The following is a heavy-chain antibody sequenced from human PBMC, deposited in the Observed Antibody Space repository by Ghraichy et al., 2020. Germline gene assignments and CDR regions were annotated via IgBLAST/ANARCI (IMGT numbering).Heavy chain of an antibody. J-gene: IGHJ4*02. CDR2: ISVYNASA. V-gene: IGHV1-18*01. D-gene: IGHD4-17*01. CDR3: GSTDFDY. CDR1: GYTSSRYG. Sequence: SVKVSCKASGYTSSRYGISWVRQAPGQGLDWMSCISVYNASAHYAQNLQNRATVNAHTSTSTVYMELRSLRSDDTAIYYCGSTDFDYWGQGTLVIVSS.